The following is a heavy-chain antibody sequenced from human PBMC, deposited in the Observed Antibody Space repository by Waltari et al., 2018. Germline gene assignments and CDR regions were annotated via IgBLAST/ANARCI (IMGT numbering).Heavy chain of an antibody. D-gene: IGHD6-19*01. CDR2: ISGSGGST. Sequence: EVQLLESGGGLVQPGGSLRLSCAASGFTFSSYAMSWVRQAPGRGLEWVSAISGSGGSTYYADAVKGRFTISRDKSKNTLYLQMNSLRAEDTAVYYCARDQSSGWSLHGYGMDVWGQGTTVTVSS. J-gene: IGHJ6*02. V-gene: IGHV3-23*01. CDR3: ARDQSSGWSLHGYGMDV. CDR1: GFTFSSYA.